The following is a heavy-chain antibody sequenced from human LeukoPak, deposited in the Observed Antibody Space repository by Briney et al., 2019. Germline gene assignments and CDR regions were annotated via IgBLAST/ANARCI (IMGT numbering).Heavy chain of an antibody. Sequence: GESLKISCKGSGYSFTSYWIGWVRQMPGKGLEWRGIIYPGDSDTRYSPSFQGQVTISADKSISTAYLQWSSLKASDTAMYYCAGQYYAYYDSSGYYIDYWGQGTLVTVSS. D-gene: IGHD3-22*01. V-gene: IGHV5-51*01. CDR3: AGQYYAYYDSSGYYIDY. CDR2: IYPGDSDT. CDR1: GYSFTSYW. J-gene: IGHJ4*02.